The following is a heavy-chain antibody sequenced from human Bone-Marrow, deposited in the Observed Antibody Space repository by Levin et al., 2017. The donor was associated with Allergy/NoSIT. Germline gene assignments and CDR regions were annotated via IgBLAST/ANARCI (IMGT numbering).Heavy chain of an antibody. CDR1: GVTLTGYA. D-gene: IGHD1-26*01. Sequence: PGGSLRLSCAASGVTLTGYAMNWVRQSPGKGLEWISYISSSSSTITYADSVRGRFTISRDNAKNSLYLQMNSLRDEDTAVYYCARDGSSFVSYYFDPWGLGTLVTVSS. J-gene: IGHJ5*02. V-gene: IGHV3-48*02. CDR3: ARDGSSFVSYYFDP. CDR2: ISSSSSTI.